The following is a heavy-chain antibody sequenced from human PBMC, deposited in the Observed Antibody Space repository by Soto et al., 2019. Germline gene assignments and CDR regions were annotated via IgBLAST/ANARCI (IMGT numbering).Heavy chain of an antibody. J-gene: IGHJ4*02. CDR2: INPKSGGT. Sequence: ASVKVSCKASGDTFTANYIHWVRQAPGQGFEWMGWINPKSGGTKYPQKFQGRVTMTRDTSISTAYMELSRLRSDDAAVYYCARRQWPFDYWGQGTLVTVSS. CDR1: GDTFTANY. CDR3: ARRQWPFDY. D-gene: IGHD6-19*01. V-gene: IGHV1-2*02.